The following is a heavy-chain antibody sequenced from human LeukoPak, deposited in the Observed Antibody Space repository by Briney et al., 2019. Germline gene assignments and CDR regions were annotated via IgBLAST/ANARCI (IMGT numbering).Heavy chain of an antibody. Sequence: GGSLRLSCAASEFAFSTYNMNWVRQAPGKGLEWVSHISTGSSTAYYADSVKGRFTISRDNVENSPYLQMNSLRDEDTAVYYCARVAAGYSVNYFDYWGQGTLVTVSS. CDR1: EFAFSTYN. CDR3: ARVAAGYSVNYFDY. CDR2: ISTGSSTA. V-gene: IGHV3-48*02. J-gene: IGHJ4*02. D-gene: IGHD4-23*01.